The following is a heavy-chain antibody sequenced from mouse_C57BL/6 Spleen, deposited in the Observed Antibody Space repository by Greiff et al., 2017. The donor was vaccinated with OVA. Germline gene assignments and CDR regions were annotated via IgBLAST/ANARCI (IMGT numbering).Heavy chain of an antibody. V-gene: IGHV5-4*01. Sequence: EVNVVESGGGLVKPGGSLKLSCAASGFTFSSYAMSWVRQTPEKRLEWVATISDGGSYTYYPDNVKGRFTISRDNAKNNLYLQMSHLKSEDTAMYYCAREGVTTTYFDYWGQGTTLTVSS. D-gene: IGHD2-2*01. J-gene: IGHJ2*01. CDR2: ISDGGSYT. CDR1: GFTFSSYA. CDR3: AREGVTTTYFDY.